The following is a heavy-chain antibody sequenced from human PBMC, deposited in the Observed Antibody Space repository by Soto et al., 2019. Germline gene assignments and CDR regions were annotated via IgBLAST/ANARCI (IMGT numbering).Heavy chain of an antibody. D-gene: IGHD3-16*01. J-gene: IGHJ4*02. CDR1: GGTFSSYA. CDR2: IIPIFGTA. V-gene: IGHV1-69*12. Sequence: QVQLVQSGAEVKKPGSSVKVSCKASGGTFSSYAISWVRQAPGQGLEWMGGIIPIFGTANYAQKFQGRVTITADESTSTAYMELSSLRSEDTVVYYCARDPLDDDYVWEGRGNHYLFDYWGQGTLVTVSS. CDR3: ARDPLDDDYVWEGRGNHYLFDY.